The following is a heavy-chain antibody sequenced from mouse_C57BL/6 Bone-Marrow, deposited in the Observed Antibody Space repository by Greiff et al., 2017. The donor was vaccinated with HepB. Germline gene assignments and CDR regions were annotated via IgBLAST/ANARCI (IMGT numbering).Heavy chain of an antibody. Sequence: QVQLQQPGAELVKPGASVKMSCKASGYTFTSYWITWVKQRPGQGLEWIGDIYPGSGSTNYNEKFKSKATLTVDTSSSTAYMQLSSLTSEDSAVYYCARAPIYYYGSSYVFGAMDYWGQGTSVTVSS. CDR2: IYPGSGST. V-gene: IGHV1-55*01. J-gene: IGHJ4*01. D-gene: IGHD1-1*01. CDR1: GYTFTSYW. CDR3: ARAPIYYYGSSYVFGAMDY.